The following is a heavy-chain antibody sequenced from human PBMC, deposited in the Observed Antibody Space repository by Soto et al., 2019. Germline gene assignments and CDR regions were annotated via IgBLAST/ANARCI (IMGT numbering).Heavy chain of an antibody. D-gene: IGHD6-13*01. CDR3: ARGGSSSWYSG. V-gene: IGHV4-59*01. Sequence: QVQLQESGPGLVKPSETLSLTCTVSGGSISSYYWSWIRQPPGKGLEWIGYIYYGGSTNYNPSLKSRVTISVDTSKNQFSLKLSSVTAADTAVYYCARGGSSSWYSGWGQGTLVTVSS. J-gene: IGHJ4*02. CDR2: IYYGGST. CDR1: GGSISSYY.